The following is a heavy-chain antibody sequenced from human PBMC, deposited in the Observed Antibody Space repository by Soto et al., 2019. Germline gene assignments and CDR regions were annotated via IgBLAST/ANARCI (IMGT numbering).Heavy chain of an antibody. CDR2: IKQDGSEK. V-gene: IGHV3-7*01. CDR3: ARGTYYDFWSGYLVYYYYGMDV. CDR1: GFTFSSYW. J-gene: IGHJ6*02. Sequence: GGSLRLSCAASGFTFSSYWMSWVRQAPGKGLECVANIKQDGSEKYYVESVKGRFTIARDNAKNSLYLQMNSLRAEDTAVYYCARGTYYDFWSGYLVYYYYGMDVWGQGSTVTVSS. D-gene: IGHD3-3*01.